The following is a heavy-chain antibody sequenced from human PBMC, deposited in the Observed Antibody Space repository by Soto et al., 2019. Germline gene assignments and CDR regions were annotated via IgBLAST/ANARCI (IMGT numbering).Heavy chain of an antibody. V-gene: IGHV3-30*04. J-gene: IGHJ4*02. CDR1: GFTFSSYA. Sequence: GGSLRLSCAASGFTFSSYAMHWVRQAPGKGLEWVAVISYDGSNKYYADSVKGRFTISRDNSKNTLYLQMNSLRAEDTAVYYCARGGYSSSWFDYWGQGTLVTVSS. CDR3: ARGGYSSSWFDY. D-gene: IGHD6-13*01. CDR2: ISYDGSNK.